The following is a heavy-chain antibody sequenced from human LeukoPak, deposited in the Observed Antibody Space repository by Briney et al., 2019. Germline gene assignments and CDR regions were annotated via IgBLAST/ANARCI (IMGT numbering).Heavy chain of an antibody. CDR1: GGSISSYY. J-gene: IGHJ4*02. CDR2: ISTSGST. V-gene: IGHV4-4*07. D-gene: IGHD3-22*01. Sequence: SETLSLTCTVSGGSISSYYWSWIRQPAGKGLESIGHISTSGSTDYNPSLKSRVTMSVDTSKNQFSLKLSSVTAADTAVYYCARVRYSDSSVLTRKRSYYFDYWGQGTLVTVSS. CDR3: ARVRYSDSSVLTRKRSYYFDY.